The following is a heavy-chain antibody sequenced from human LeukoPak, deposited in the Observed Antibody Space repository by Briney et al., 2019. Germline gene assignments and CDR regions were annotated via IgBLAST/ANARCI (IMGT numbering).Heavy chain of an antibody. V-gene: IGHV4-4*07. CDR2: IYISGTA. CDR3: ARSGGWPLYYFDY. Sequence: SETLSLTCTVSGGSFGSYYWSWIRQPAGKGLEWIGRIYISGTADYNPSLKSRVSTSVDTSKNQFSLKVTSVTAADTAVYYCARSGGWPLYYFDYWGQGTLVTVSS. J-gene: IGHJ4*02. D-gene: IGHD6-25*01. CDR1: GGSFGSYY.